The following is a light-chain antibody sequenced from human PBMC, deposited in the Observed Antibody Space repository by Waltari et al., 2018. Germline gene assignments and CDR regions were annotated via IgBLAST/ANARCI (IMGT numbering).Light chain of an antibody. CDR3: EPYYNWPFT. J-gene: IGKJ2*01. CDR1: RRVGSS. CDR2: SAS. Sequence: ETAMTPSPATLSVSPGARVTISCRASRRVGSSLAWYQQSPGQPPRLLIHSASTGPTGLPARFSGSGSGTDFTITVSSLQSEDFAVYYDEPYYNWPFTLSQGTKVESK. V-gene: IGKV3-15*01.